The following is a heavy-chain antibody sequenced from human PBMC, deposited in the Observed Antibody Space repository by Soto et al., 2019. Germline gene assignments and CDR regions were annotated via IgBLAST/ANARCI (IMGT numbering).Heavy chain of an antibody. CDR2: IYYSGST. CDR3: ARNCGGDCYSGRVYYYYGMDV. Sequence: SETLSLTCTVSGGSISSYYWSWIRQPPGKGLEWIGYIYYSGSTNYNPSLKSRVTISVDTSKNQFSLKLSSVTAADTAVYYCARNCGGDCYSGRVYYYYGMDVWGQGTTVTVSS. D-gene: IGHD2-21*02. CDR1: GGSISSYY. V-gene: IGHV4-59*01. J-gene: IGHJ6*02.